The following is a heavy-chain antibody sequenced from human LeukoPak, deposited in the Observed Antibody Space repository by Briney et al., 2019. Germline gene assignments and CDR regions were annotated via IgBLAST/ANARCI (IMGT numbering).Heavy chain of an antibody. CDR3: ARDLDGSEALQHPGGRGIASDS. Sequence: SVKVSCKASGGTFSSYAISWVRQAPGQGLEWMGRIIPIFGTANYAQKFQGRVTITTDESTSTAYMELSSLRSDDTGVYFCARDLDGSEALQHPGGRGIASDS. V-gene: IGHV1-69*05. CDR2: IIPIFGTA. CDR1: GGTFSSYA. D-gene: IGHD3-10*01. J-gene: IGHJ5*01.